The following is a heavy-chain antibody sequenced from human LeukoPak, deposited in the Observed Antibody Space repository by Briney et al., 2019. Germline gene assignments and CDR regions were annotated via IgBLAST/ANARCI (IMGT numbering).Heavy chain of an antibody. V-gene: IGHV3-53*01. CDR2: IYSGGST. D-gene: IGHD6-13*01. CDR1: GFTVSSNY. Sequence: GGSLRLSCAASGFTVSSNYMSWVRQAPGKGLEWVSVIYSGGSTYYADSVKGRFTISRDNSKNTLYLQMNSLRAEDTAVYYCAKDGRSIAAAGNFDYWGQGTLVTVSS. J-gene: IGHJ4*02. CDR3: AKDGRSIAAAGNFDY.